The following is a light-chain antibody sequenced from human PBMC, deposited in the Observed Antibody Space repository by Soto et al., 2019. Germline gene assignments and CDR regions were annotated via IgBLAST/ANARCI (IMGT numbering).Light chain of an antibody. V-gene: IGKV1-39*01. CDR1: QSISNF. CDR3: QQSYSAPQVT. Sequence: DIQMTQSPSSLSASVGDRVTITCRTSQSISNFLNWYQQQPGKAPKLLIYGAFGLQSGVPSRFSGSGSGTDFTLTISSLQPEDFATYYCQQSYSAPQVTFGGGTKVEI. CDR2: GAF. J-gene: IGKJ4*01.